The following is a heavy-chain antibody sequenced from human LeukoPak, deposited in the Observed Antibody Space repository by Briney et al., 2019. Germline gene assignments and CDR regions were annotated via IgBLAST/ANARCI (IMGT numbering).Heavy chain of an antibody. CDR3: ARDEGRRDGYNY. J-gene: IGHJ4*02. CDR1: GFTFSSYW. CDR2: INSDGSST. D-gene: IGHD5-24*01. V-gene: IGHV3-74*01. Sequence: GGSLRLSCAASGFTFSSYWMHWVRQAPGKGLVWVSRINSDGSSTNYADSVKGRFTISRDNSKNTLFLQMNSLRAEDTAVYYCARDEGRRDGYNYWGQGTLVTVSS.